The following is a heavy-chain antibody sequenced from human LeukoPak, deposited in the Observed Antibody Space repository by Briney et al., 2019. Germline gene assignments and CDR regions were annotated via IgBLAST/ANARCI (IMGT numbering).Heavy chain of an antibody. V-gene: IGHV4-39*07. CDR2: IYYSGST. J-gene: IGHJ3*02. CDR3: ARVDILTGYFDAFDI. CDR1: GGSISSSSYY. D-gene: IGHD3-9*01. Sequence: SETLSLTCTVSGGSISSSSYYWGWIRRSPGKGLEWIGSIYYSGSTYNNPSLRSRVTISVDTSKNQFSLKLSSVTAADTAVYYCARVDILTGYFDAFDIWAKGQWSPSLQ.